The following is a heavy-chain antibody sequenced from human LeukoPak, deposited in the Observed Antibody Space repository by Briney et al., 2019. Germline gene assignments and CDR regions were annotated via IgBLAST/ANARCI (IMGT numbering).Heavy chain of an antibody. CDR3: AREGPGYSSGWWGD. CDR2: ISSSSSYI. Sequence: GGSLRLSCAAPGFTFSSYSMNWVRQAPGKGLEWVSSISSSSSYIYYADSVKGRFTISRDNAKNSLYLQMNSLRAEDTAVYYCAREGPGYSSGWWGDWGQGTLVTVSS. D-gene: IGHD6-19*01. J-gene: IGHJ4*02. V-gene: IGHV3-21*01. CDR1: GFTFSSYS.